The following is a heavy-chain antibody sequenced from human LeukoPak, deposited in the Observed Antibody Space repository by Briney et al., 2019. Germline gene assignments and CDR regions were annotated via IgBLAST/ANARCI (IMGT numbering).Heavy chain of an antibody. CDR3: AKTLPARTFFDY. V-gene: IGHV1-18*01. CDR2: VSAYNGNT. D-gene: IGHD1-14*01. Sequence: ASVKVSCKASGYTFNTYAVSWVRQAPGQGLEWMGWVSAYNGNTKYAEALEGRVTITTDRSTSTAYLELRNLSSGDTAVYYCAKTLPARTFFDYWGQGTLVTVSS. CDR1: GYTFNTYA. J-gene: IGHJ4*02.